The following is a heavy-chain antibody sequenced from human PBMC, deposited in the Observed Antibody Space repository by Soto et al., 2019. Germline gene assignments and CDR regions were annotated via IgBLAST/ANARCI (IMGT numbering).Heavy chain of an antibody. J-gene: IGHJ6*02. Sequence: ASVKVSCKASGYTFTSYAMHWVRQAPGQRLEWMGWINAGNGNTKYSQKFQGRVTITRDTSASTAYMELSSLRSEDTAVYYCARIKLLWFGEQIYYYYGMDVWGQGTTVTVSS. CDR1: GYTFTSYA. CDR3: ARIKLLWFGEQIYYYYGMDV. D-gene: IGHD3-10*01. V-gene: IGHV1-3*01. CDR2: INAGNGNT.